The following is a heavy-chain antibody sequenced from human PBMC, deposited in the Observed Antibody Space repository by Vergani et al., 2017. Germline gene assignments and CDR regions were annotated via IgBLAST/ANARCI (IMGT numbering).Heavy chain of an antibody. CDR2: IRSKNDGGTA. V-gene: IGHV3-15*01. J-gene: IGHJ4*02. Sequence: EVQVVESGGGLIKPGGSLRLSCVVSGITFKNARINWVRQAPGKGLEWIGRIRSKNDGGTADYAAPLKGRFTISRDDSKDSAFLLVNNLKTEDTAVYFCYTDYQDYWGQGTLVTVSS. D-gene: IGHD4-11*01. CDR3: YTDYQDY. CDR1: GITFKNAR.